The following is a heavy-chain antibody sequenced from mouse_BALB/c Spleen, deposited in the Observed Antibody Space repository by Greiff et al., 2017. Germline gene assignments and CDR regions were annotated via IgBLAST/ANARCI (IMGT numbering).Heavy chain of an antibody. V-gene: IGHV1S137*01. CDR2: ISTYYGDA. D-gene: IGHD2-10*02. CDR3: ARKYGNYEYFDV. Sequence: VQLQQSGAELVRPGVSVKISCKGSGYTFTDYAMHWVKQSHAKSLEWIGVISTYYGDASYNQKFKGKATMTVDKSSSTAYMELARLTSEDSAIYYCARKYGNYEYFDVWGAGTTVTVSS. CDR1: GYTFTDYA. J-gene: IGHJ1*01.